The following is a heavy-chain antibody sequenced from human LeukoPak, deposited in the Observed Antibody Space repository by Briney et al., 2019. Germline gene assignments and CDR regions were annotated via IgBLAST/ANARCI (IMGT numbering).Heavy chain of an antibody. D-gene: IGHD1-26*01. CDR1: GFTFSSNA. J-gene: IGHJ4*02. CDR2: ISGSGGRT. CDR3: AKISYIGSYYMDY. V-gene: IGHV3-23*01. Sequence: GGSLRLSCAASGFTFSSNAMSWVRQAPGEGLEWGSAISGSGGRTYYADSVKGRFTISRDNSKNTLYLQMNSLRAEDTAVYYCAKISYIGSYYMDYWGQGTLVTVSS.